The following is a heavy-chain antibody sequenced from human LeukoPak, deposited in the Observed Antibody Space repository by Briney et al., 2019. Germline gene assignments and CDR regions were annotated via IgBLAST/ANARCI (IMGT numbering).Heavy chain of an antibody. J-gene: IGHJ6*02. D-gene: IGHD6-19*01. CDR2: IHQSGST. CDR1: GGSLSTYY. V-gene: IGHV4-59*12. Sequence: SETLSLTCSVSGGSLSTYYWTWTRQPPGKGLEWIGFIHQSGSTEYNPSLKSRVTMSLDTSRNQFSLKMSTVTAADTAVYYCSREQYTSRGSGWFGMDVWGQGTTVTVSS. CDR3: SREQYTSRGSGWFGMDV.